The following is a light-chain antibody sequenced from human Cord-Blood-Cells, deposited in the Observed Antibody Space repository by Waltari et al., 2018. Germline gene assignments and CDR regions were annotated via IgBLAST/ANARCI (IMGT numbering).Light chain of an antibody. J-gene: IGKJ2*03. CDR3: QQYYSTPLYS. CDR2: WAS. CDR1: QSVLYSSNNKNY. Sequence: DIVMTQYPDSLAVSLGERATINCKSSQSVLYSSNNKNYLAWYQQKPGQPPKLLIYWASTRESGVPDRFSGSGSGTDFTLTISSLQAEDVVVYYCQQYYSTPLYSFGQGTKLEIK. V-gene: IGKV4-1*01.